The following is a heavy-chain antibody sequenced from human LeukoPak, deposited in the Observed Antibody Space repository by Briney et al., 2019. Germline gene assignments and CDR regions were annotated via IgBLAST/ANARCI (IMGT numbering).Heavy chain of an antibody. CDR3: ARDSRAVAVAVFDY. Sequence: PSETLSLTCTVSGGSIGSYYWSWIRQPPGKGLEWIGYIYYSGSTNYNPSLKSRVTISVDTSKNQFSLKLSSVTAADTAVYYCARDSRAVAVAVFDYWGQGTLVTVSS. CDR2: IYYSGST. CDR1: GGSIGSYY. D-gene: IGHD6-19*01. V-gene: IGHV4-59*01. J-gene: IGHJ4*02.